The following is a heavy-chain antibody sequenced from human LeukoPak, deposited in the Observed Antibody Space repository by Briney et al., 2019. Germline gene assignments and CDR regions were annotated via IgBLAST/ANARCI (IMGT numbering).Heavy chain of an antibody. CDR3: ARASYYDSSGPFDY. D-gene: IGHD3-22*01. CDR2: IYTSGST. Sequence: PSETLSLTCTVSGGSISSYYWSWIRQPAGKGLEWIGRIYTSGSTNYNPSLKSRVTMSVDTSKNQFSLKLSSVTAAGTAIYYCARASYYDSSGPFDYWGQGTLVTVSS. V-gene: IGHV4-4*07. CDR1: GGSISSYY. J-gene: IGHJ4*02.